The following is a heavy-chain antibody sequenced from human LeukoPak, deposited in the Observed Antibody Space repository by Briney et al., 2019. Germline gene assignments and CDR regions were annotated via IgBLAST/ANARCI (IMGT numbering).Heavy chain of an antibody. CDR3: ERSPNCWGSTYFDY. J-gene: IGHJ4*02. CDR1: GGTFSSYA. V-gene: IGHV1-69*05. CDR2: IIPIFGTA. D-gene: IGHD7-27*01. Sequence: SSVKVSCKASGGTFSSYAICWVRQAPGQGLEWMGGIIPIFGTANYAQKFQGRDTITTDGSTSTAYMELTSLKYEDTAVYYCERSPNCWGSTYFDYWGQGTLVTVSS.